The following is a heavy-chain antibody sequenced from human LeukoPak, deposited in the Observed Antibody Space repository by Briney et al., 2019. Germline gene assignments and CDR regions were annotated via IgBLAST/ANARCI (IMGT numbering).Heavy chain of an antibody. CDR2: ISGSGGST. CDR3: AKQFTVTSLGRDY. J-gene: IGHJ4*02. CDR1: GFTFSSYA. Sequence: GGSLRLSCAASGFTFSSYATSWVRQAPGKGLEWVSAISGSGGSTYYADSVKGRFTISRDNSKNTLYLQMNSLRAEDTAVYYCAKQFTVTSLGRDYWGQGTLVTVSS. D-gene: IGHD4-11*01. V-gene: IGHV3-23*01.